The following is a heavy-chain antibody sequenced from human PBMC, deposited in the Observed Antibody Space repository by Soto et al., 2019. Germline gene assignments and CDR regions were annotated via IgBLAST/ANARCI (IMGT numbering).Heavy chain of an antibody. CDR2: IIPVFGTA. V-gene: IGHV1-69*06. D-gene: IGHD6-25*01. J-gene: IGHJ6*02. Sequence: QVQLVQSGAEVKKPGSSMKVSCKASGGTFSSSAISWVRQAPGQGLEWMGAIIPVFGTAHYAQKFQGRVTITADKPTRTAYMELSRLRSEDTAVYYWARERPERGKDVWGQGTTVTVSS. CDR3: ARERPERGKDV. CDR1: GGTFSSSA.